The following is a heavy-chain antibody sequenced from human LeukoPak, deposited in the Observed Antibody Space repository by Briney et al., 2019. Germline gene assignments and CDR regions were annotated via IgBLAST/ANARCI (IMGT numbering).Heavy chain of an antibody. CDR3: ARGRVLWFGGYDY. V-gene: IGHV4-59*01. D-gene: IGHD3-10*01. J-gene: IGHJ4*02. CDR2: IYYSGST. Sequence: SETLSLTCTVSGGSISSYYWSWLRQPPGKGLEWIGYIYYSGSTNYNPSLKSRVTISVDTSKNQFSLKLSSVTAADTAVYYCARGRVLWFGGYDYWGQGTLVAVSS. CDR1: GGSISSYY.